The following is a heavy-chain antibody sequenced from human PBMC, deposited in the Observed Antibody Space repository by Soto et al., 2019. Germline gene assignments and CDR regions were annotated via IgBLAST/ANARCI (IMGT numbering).Heavy chain of an antibody. CDR2: IIPIFGTA. V-gene: IGHV1-69*01. J-gene: IGHJ4*02. CDR1: GGTFSSYA. Sequence: QVQLVQSGAEVYKPGSSVKVSCKASGGTFSSYAISWVRQAPGQGLEWMGGIIPIFGTANYAQKFQGRVTITADESTSTAYMELSSMRSEDTAVYYCARDNTPLRFLEWGNYWGQGTLVTVSS. D-gene: IGHD3-3*01. CDR3: ARDNTPLRFLEWGNY.